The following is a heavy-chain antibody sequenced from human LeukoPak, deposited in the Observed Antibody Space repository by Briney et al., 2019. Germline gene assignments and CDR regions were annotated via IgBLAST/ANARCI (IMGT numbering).Heavy chain of an antibody. Sequence: SVKVSCKASVGTFNSHAVSWVRQAPGQGLEWMGAIIPILRSANYAQKFQGRGTITTDESTRTVYMELSSLRSEDTAVYFCARDRANIGTPLKAFDIWGQGTMVTVSA. CDR3: ARDRANIGTPLKAFDI. CDR2: IIPILRSA. CDR1: VGTFNSHA. V-gene: IGHV1-69*05. D-gene: IGHD1-7*01. J-gene: IGHJ3*02.